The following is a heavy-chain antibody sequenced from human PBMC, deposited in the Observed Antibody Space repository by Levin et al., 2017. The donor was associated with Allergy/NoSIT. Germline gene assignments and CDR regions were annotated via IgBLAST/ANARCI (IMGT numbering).Heavy chain of an antibody. CDR2: IYPSDSDT. V-gene: IGHV5-51*01. D-gene: IGHD3-22*01. Sequence: GESLKISCKGSGYSFTSYWIGWVRQMPGKGLEWMGIIYPSDSDTRYSPSFQGQVTISADKSISTAYLQWSSLKASDSAMYYCARHITYYYDRSGYYGKGFDYWGQGTLVTVSS. J-gene: IGHJ4*02. CDR3: ARHITYYYDRSGYYGKGFDY. CDR1: GYSFTSYW.